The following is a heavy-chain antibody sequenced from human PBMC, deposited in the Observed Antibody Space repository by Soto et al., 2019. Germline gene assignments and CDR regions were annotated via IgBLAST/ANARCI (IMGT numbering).Heavy chain of an antibody. Sequence: XGSLRLSCAASGFTFSSYSMNGVRQAPGKGLEWVSYISSSSSTIYYADSVKGRFTISRDNAKNSLYLQMNSLRDEDTAVYYCASKMATTSDAFDIWGQGTMVTVSS. D-gene: IGHD1-1*01. J-gene: IGHJ3*02. V-gene: IGHV3-48*02. CDR2: ISSSSSTI. CDR3: ASKMATTSDAFDI. CDR1: GFTFSSYS.